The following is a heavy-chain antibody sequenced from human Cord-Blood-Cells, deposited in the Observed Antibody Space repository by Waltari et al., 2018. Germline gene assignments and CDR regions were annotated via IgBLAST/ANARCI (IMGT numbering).Heavy chain of an antibody. D-gene: IGHD7-27*01. CDR2: ISYDGSNK. V-gene: IGHV3-30*18. CDR3: AKDRGWGYLDY. Sequence: QVQLVESGGGVVQPGRSLRLSCAASGFTFSSYGMHWVRQAPGKGLEWVAVISYDGSNKYYADSVKGRFTISRDNSKNTLYLQMNSLRAEDTAVYYCAKDRGWGYLDYWGQGTLVTVSS. CDR1: GFTFSSYG. J-gene: IGHJ4*02.